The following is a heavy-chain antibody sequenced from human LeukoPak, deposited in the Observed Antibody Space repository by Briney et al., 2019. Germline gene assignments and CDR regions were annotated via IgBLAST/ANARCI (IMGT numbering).Heavy chain of an antibody. V-gene: IGHV4-31*03. CDR2: IYYSGST. D-gene: IGHD3-22*01. J-gene: IGHJ5*02. CDR3: ARGWNYYDSSAQGFSWFDP. Sequence: SETLSLTCTVSGGSISSGGYYWSWIRQHPGKGLEWIGYIYYSGSTYYNPSLRSRVTISVDTSKNQFSLKLSSVTAADTAVYYCARGWNYYDSSAQGFSWFDPWGQGTLVTVSS. CDR1: GGSISSGGYY.